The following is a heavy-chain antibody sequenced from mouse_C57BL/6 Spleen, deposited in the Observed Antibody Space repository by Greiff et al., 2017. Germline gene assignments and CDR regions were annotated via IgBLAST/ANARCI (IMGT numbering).Heavy chain of an antibody. CDR2: ITPSSGYT. Sequence: VQLQQSGAELARPGASVKMSCKASGYTFTSYTMHWVKQRPGQGLEWIGYITPSSGYTKYNQKFKDKATLTADKSSSTAYMQLSSLTSEDSAVYYCARSGYDYDGAWFAYWGQGTLVTVSA. V-gene: IGHV1-4*01. J-gene: IGHJ3*01. D-gene: IGHD2-4*01. CDR3: ARSGYDYDGAWFAY. CDR1: GYTFTSYT.